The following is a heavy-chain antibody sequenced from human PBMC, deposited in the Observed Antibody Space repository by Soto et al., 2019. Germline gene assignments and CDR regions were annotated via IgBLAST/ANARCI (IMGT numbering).Heavy chain of an antibody. CDR2: ISSDGSNK. Sequence: SLRLSCAASGFTFTSYAMHWFRQAPGKGLEWVAGISSDGSNKYYADSVKGRFTISRDNSKNTLYLQMNSRRPEDTAVYYCARDTVRGDYVFDICGQGTQVTVSS. D-gene: IGHD4-17*01. CDR3: ARDTVRGDYVFDI. J-gene: IGHJ3*02. CDR1: GFTFTSYA. V-gene: IGHV3-30-3*01.